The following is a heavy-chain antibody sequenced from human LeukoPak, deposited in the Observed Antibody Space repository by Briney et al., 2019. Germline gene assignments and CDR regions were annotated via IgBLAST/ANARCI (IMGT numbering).Heavy chain of an antibody. CDR1: GFTFSSYA. Sequence: GRSLRLSCAASGFTFSSYAMHWVRQAPGKGLEWVSSISSSSSYIYYADSVKGRFTISRDNAKNSLYLQMNSLRAEDTAVYYCARGLRFLEWLLDYWGQGTLVTVSS. J-gene: IGHJ4*02. CDR2: ISSSSSYI. V-gene: IGHV3-21*01. CDR3: ARGLRFLEWLLDY. D-gene: IGHD3-3*01.